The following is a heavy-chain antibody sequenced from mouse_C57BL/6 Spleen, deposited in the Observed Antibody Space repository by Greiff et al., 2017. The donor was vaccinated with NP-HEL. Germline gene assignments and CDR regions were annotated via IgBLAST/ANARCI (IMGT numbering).Heavy chain of an antibody. Sequence: EVKVEESGPGLVKPSQSLSLTCSVTGYSITSGYYWNWIRQFPGNKLEWMGYISYDGSNNYNPALKNRISITRDTSKNQFFLKLNSVTTEDTATYYCARDYAVYYFDYWGQGTTLTVSS. CDR2: ISYDGSN. CDR1: GYSITSGYY. D-gene: IGHD1-1*01. V-gene: IGHV3-6*01. CDR3: ARDYAVYYFDY. J-gene: IGHJ2*01.